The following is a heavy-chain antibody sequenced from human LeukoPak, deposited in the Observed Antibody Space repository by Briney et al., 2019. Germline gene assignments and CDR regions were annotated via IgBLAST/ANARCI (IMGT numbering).Heavy chain of an antibody. D-gene: IGHD3-10*01. CDR2: MLYSGST. V-gene: IGHV4-59*08. CDR1: GASISNFY. Sequence: SETLSLTCTVSGASISNFYWSWIRQAPGQGLEWIGYMLYSGSTNQKPSLRSRVTISVDTSKNQVSLKLTSVTAADTAVYYCARLWFGGGLAIDSWGQGTLVTVSS. CDR3: ARLWFGGGLAIDS. J-gene: IGHJ4*02.